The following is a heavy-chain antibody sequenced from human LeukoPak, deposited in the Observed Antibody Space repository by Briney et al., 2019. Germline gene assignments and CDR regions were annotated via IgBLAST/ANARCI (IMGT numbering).Heavy chain of an antibody. Sequence: SQTLSLTCAISGDSVSSNSAAWNWIRQSPSRGLEWLGRTYYRSKWYNDYAVSVKSRITINPDTSKNQFSLQLNSVTPEDTAAYYCAREGHYYGSGSHAFDIWGQGTMVTVSS. D-gene: IGHD3-10*01. CDR2: TYYRSKWYN. J-gene: IGHJ3*02. CDR1: GDSVSSNSAA. V-gene: IGHV6-1*01. CDR3: AREGHYYGSGSHAFDI.